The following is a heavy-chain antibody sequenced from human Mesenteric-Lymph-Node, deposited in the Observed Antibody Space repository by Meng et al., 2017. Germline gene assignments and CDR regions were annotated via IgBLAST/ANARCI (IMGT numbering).Heavy chain of an antibody. J-gene: IGHJ5*01. CDR1: GFSFGHYA. CDR2: ISSSSGST. CDR3: AKVASSNHVADS. Sequence: EVQLVEAVGGLIQPGGSPRLSCAACGFSFGHYAISWVRQSPGKGLGWVSAISSSSGSTYYADSVKGPFTISRDNSKNTLYLKMNSLRAKDTAVYYCAKVASSNHVADSWGQGTLVTVSS. D-gene: IGHD6-13*01. V-gene: IGHV3-23*04.